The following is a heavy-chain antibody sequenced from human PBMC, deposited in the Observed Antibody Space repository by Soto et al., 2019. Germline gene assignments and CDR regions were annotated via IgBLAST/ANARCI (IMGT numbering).Heavy chain of an antibody. CDR2: IYRGGST. CDR1: GFTVSDNS. D-gene: IGHD3-22*01. Sequence: EVQLVESGGGLVQPGGSLRLSCAASGFTVSDNSMTWVRQAPGKGLEWVSVIYRGGSTNYADSVRGRFTISRDNSKNTRYHQINCLRDEETALYYCARDKALVVPSLVNSDYYYDAMDVWGQGTTVTVSS. V-gene: IGHV3-66*01. J-gene: IGHJ6*02. CDR3: ARDKALVVPSLVNSDYYYDAMDV.